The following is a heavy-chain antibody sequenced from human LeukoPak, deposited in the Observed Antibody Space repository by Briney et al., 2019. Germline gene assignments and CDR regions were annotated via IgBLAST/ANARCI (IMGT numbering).Heavy chain of an antibody. Sequence: GGSLRLSCAASGFTFDDYAMHWVRQAPGKGLEWVSGISWNSGSIGYADSVKGRFTISRDNAKNSLYLQMNSLRAEDMALYYCAKGSYDFWSGWDFDYWGQGTLVTASS. CDR3: AKGSYDFWSGWDFDY. J-gene: IGHJ4*02. CDR1: GFTFDDYA. V-gene: IGHV3-9*03. CDR2: ISWNSGSI. D-gene: IGHD3-3*01.